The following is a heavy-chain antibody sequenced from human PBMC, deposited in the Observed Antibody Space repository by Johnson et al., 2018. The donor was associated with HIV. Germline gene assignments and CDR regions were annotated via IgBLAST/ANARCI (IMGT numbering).Heavy chain of an antibody. CDR1: GFTFSSYG. Sequence: VQLVESGGGVVQPGGSLRLSCAASGFTFSSYGMSWVRQAPGKGLEWVSSISGSGGSTYYADSVKGRFTISRDNSKNTLYLQMNSLRAEDTAVYYCAKDFVTHGAFDIWGQGTMVTVSS. CDR2: ISGSGGST. CDR3: AKDFVTHGAFDI. V-gene: IGHV3-23*04. D-gene: IGHD2-21*01. J-gene: IGHJ3*02.